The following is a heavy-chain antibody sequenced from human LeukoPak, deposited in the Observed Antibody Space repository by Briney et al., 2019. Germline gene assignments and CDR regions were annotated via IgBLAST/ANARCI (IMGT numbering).Heavy chain of an antibody. D-gene: IGHD5-24*01. Sequence: GGSLRLSCAASGFTFSSYEMNWVRQAPGKGLEWVSYIISSGSTIYYADSVKGRFTISRDNAKNSLYLQMNSLRAEDTAVYYCARDAYGYNVFDYWGQGTLVTVSS. CDR3: ARDAYGYNVFDY. CDR1: GFTFSSYE. J-gene: IGHJ4*02. V-gene: IGHV3-48*03. CDR2: IISSGSTI.